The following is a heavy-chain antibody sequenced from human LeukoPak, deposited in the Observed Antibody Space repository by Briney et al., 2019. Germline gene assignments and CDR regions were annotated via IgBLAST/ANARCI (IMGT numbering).Heavy chain of an antibody. V-gene: IGHV3-66*01. J-gene: IGHJ4*02. CDR3: ARDPPPETYGSSGFFDY. CDR2: KYGTGTE. CDR1: GFNISGHY. D-gene: IGHD3-22*01. Sequence: PGGSLRLSCEVSGFNISGHYMNWVRQAPGKGLEFVDIKYGTGTEFYADSVEGRFTIYMDTSKNTVFLQMNSLRVEDTAVYHCARDPPPETYGSSGFFDYWGQGTLVTVSS.